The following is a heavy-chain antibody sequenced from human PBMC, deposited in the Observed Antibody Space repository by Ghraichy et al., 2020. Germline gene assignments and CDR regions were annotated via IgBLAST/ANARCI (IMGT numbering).Heavy chain of an antibody. Sequence: GGSLRLSCAASGFTFSSYAMSWVRQAPGKGLEWVSAISGSGGSTYYADSVKGRFTISRDNSKNTLYLQMNSLRAEDTAVYYCAKGQRVTVGGNWFDPWGQGTLVTVSS. CDR2: ISGSGGST. CDR3: AKGQRVTVGGNWFDP. V-gene: IGHV3-23*01. CDR1: GFTFSSYA. D-gene: IGHD3-16*01. J-gene: IGHJ5*02.